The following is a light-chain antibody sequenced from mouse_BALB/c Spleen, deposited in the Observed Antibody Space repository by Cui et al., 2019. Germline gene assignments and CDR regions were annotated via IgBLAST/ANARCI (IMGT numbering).Light chain of an antibody. CDR1: ENIYSN. Sequence: DIQMTQYPASLSVSVGVTVIITCLPSENIYSNLAWYQQKQGKSPQLLVYAATNLADGVPSRFSGSGSGTQYSLKINSLQSEDFGSYYCQHFWGTPWTFGGGTKLEIK. CDR3: QHFWGTPWT. V-gene: IGKV12-46*01. J-gene: IGKJ1*01. CDR2: AAT.